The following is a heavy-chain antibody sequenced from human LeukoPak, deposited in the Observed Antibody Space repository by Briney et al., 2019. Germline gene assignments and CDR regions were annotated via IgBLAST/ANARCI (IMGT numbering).Heavy chain of an antibody. CDR1: GFNFTDQY. CDR2: SKKTGNSYTT. J-gene: IGHJ6*02. Sequence: PGGSLRLSCAASGFNFTDQYMDWVRQAPGKGLEWVGRSKKTGNSYTTFYAASVRNRFTILRDDSKNSMYLQMNSLKTEDTAVYYCSLSIPLEGMDVWGQGTMVTVSS. CDR3: SLSIPLEGMDV. V-gene: IGHV3-72*01.